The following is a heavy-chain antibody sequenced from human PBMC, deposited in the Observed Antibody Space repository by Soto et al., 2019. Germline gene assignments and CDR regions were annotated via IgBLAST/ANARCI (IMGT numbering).Heavy chain of an antibody. D-gene: IGHD3-22*01. V-gene: IGHV4-39*01. CDR2: IYYSGST. CDR1: GGSISSSSYY. Sequence: PAETLSLTCTVSGGSISSSSYYWGWIRQPPGKGLEWIGSIYYSGSTYYNPSLKSRVTISVDTATNQFSLKPRSVTSADPAVYYWSRPLEYYDSSGSPSAVDYWGPGTLVTVSS. CDR3: SRPLEYYDSSGSPSAVDY. J-gene: IGHJ4*02.